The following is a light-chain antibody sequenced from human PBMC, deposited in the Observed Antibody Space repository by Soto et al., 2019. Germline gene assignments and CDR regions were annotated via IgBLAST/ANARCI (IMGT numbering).Light chain of an antibody. V-gene: IGLV2-8*01. J-gene: IGLJ1*01. CDR3: SSYTDRKNLV. CDR2: DVT. Sequence: QSSLTHSPSSPGSPGQSVTISCTGTSSDIGGYNSVSWYQQHPGKAPKVMIYDVTKRPSGVPDRFSGSKSGNTASLTVSALQAEDEADYYCSSYTDRKNLVFGTGTKVTVL. CDR1: SSDIGGYNS.